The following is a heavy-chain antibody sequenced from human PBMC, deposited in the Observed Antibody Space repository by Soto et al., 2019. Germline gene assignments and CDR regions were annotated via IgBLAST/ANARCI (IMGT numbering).Heavy chain of an antibody. CDR2: IYYSGST. Sequence: QVQLQESGPGLVKPSQTLSLTCTVSGGSISSGGYYWSWIRQHPGKGLEWIGYIYYSGSTYYNPSRKTRVTISVDTSKKQFSLKLSSVTAADTAVYYCARDRGYSGYQTMDAFDIWGQGTMVTVSS. CDR1: GGSISSGGYY. J-gene: IGHJ3*02. CDR3: ARDRGYSGYQTMDAFDI. V-gene: IGHV4-31*03. D-gene: IGHD5-12*01.